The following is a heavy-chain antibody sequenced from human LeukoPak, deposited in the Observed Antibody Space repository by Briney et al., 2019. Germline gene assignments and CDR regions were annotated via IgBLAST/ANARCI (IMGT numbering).Heavy chain of an antibody. CDR1: GFTFHGSW. J-gene: IGHJ4*02. D-gene: IGHD1-14*01. CDR3: AIWTSENN. Sequence: GGSLRLSCAASGFTFHGSWMNWVRQVPGKGLEWVANMDPSGTQKRYVDSVRGRFTISKDNSGTSFYLEMSSLTVDGTAIYYCAIWTSENNWGQGTLVTVSS. CDR2: MDPSGTQK. V-gene: IGHV3-7*01.